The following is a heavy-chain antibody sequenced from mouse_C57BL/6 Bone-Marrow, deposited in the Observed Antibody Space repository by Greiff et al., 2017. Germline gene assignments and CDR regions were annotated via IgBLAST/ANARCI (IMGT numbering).Heavy chain of an antibody. V-gene: IGHV1-81*01. D-gene: IGHD1-1*01. CDR3: AKTTVVATDFDY. CDR2: IYPRSGNT. J-gene: IGHJ2*01. Sequence: QVHVKQSGAELARPGASVKLSCKASGYTFTSYGISWVKQRTGQGLEWIGEIYPRSGNTYYNEKFKGKATLTADESSSTAYMELRSLTSEDSAVYFCAKTTVVATDFDYWGQGTTLTVSS. CDR1: GYTFTSYG.